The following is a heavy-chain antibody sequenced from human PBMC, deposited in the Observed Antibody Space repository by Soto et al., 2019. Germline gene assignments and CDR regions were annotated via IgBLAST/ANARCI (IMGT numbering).Heavy chain of an antibody. V-gene: IGHV1-18*01. CDR2: ISAYNGNT. CDR1: GYTFTSYG. D-gene: IGHD3-16*02. CDR3: ARGPVYDYVWGSYRSHYYCYGMDV. J-gene: IGHJ6*02. Sequence: GASVKVSCKASGYTFTSYGISWVQQAPGQGLEWMGWISAYNGNTNYAQKLQGRVTMTTDTSTSTAYMELRSLRSDDTAVYYCARGPVYDYVWGSYRSHYYCYGMDVWGQGTTVTVSS.